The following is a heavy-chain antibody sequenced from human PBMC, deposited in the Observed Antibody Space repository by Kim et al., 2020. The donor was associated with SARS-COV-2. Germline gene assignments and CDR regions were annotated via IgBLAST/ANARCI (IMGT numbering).Heavy chain of an antibody. CDR2: ISYDGSVR. V-gene: IGHV3-30*04. J-gene: IGHJ4*02. Sequence: GGSLRLSCAASGFSISDHAMHWVRQVPGKGLEWVAAISYDGSVRKYADSVKARFTIPRDNSRYTLYLQMHSLRPEDTALYFCVRDRESSGSYLDFWGQGT. CDR3: VRDRESSGSYLDF. D-gene: IGHD3-10*01. CDR1: GFSISDHA.